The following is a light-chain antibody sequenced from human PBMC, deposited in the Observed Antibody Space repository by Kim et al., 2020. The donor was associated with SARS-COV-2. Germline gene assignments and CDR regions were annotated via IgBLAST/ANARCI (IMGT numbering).Light chain of an antibody. CDR3: LRHYNTPPYT. CDR2: WAS. V-gene: IGKV4-1*01. Sequence: DIVVTQSPDSLAVSLGERATINCKSSQSVLYSSNNKNYLAWYQQKPVQPPKLLIYWASTRASGVPDRFSGSGSGTDFTLTISSLQTEDVAVYYCLRHYNTPPYTFGQGTKVDIK. CDR1: QSVLYSSNNKNY. J-gene: IGKJ2*01.